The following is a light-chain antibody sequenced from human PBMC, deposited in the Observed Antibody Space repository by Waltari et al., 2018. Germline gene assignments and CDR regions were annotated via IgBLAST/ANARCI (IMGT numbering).Light chain of an antibody. J-gene: IGKJ1*01. CDR3: QHYLRLPVT. Sequence: EIVLTQSPGTLSLSPGESATLSCRTSQSVTRALAWYQQKPGQAPRLLIYGAANRATGSPDRGRGSGAGTDVSRTSSSLEPEDFAVYYCQHYLRLPVTFGQGTKVEVK. CDR1: QSVTRA. CDR2: GAA. V-gene: IGKV3-20*01.